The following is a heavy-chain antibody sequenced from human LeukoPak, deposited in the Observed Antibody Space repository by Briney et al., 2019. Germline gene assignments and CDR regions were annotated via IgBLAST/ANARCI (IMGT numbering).Heavy chain of an antibody. J-gene: IGHJ6*02. CDR1: GGSISSSNW. D-gene: IGHD2-2*01. V-gene: IGHV4-4*02. CDR3: ARDQGFVVPAAMVYYYGMDV. Sequence: ASGTLSLTCAVSGGSISSSNWWSWVRQPPGKGLEWIGEIYHSGSTNYNPSLKSRVTISVDKSKNQFSLKLSSVTAADTAVYYCARDQGFVVPAAMVYYYGMDVWGQGTTVTVSS. CDR2: IYHSGST.